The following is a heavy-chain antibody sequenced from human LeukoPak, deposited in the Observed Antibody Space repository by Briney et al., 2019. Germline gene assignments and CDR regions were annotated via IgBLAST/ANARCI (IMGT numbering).Heavy chain of an antibody. CDR3: ARFSPTEYYDILTGYYLGYFDY. CDR1: GGSITSSSYY. CDR2: MYYTGST. D-gene: IGHD3-9*01. J-gene: IGHJ4*02. Sequence: SETLSLTCTLSGGSITSSSYYWGWIRQPPGKGLEWIGNMYYTGSTYYNPSLKSRVTVSVDTSKDQFSLRLSSVTAADTAVDYCARFSPTEYYDILTGYYLGYFDYWGQGTLVTVSS. V-gene: IGHV4-39*01.